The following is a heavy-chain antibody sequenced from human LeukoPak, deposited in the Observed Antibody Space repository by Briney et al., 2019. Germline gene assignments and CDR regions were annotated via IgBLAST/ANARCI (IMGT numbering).Heavy chain of an antibody. CDR3: ARDQQSYYDSSGYLWFDP. CDR2: ISAYNGST. D-gene: IGHD3-22*01. CDR1: GYTFTSYG. V-gene: IGHV1-18*01. J-gene: IGHJ5*02. Sequence: ASVKVSCKASGYTFTSYGISWVRQAPGQGLEWMGWISAYNGSTNYAQKLQGRVTMTTDTSTSTAYMELRSLRSDDTAVYYCARDQQSYYDSSGYLWFDPWGQGTLVTVSS.